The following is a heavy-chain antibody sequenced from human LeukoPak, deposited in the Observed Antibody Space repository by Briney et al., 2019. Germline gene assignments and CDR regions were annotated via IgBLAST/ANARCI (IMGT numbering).Heavy chain of an antibody. CDR1: GGSISSYY. J-gene: IGHJ4*02. CDR3: ARKPPAAVAGFDY. CDR2: IYYSGST. Sequence: SETLSLTCTVSGGSISSYYWSWIRQPPGKGLEWIGYIYYSGSTNYNPSLKSRVTISVDTSKNQFSLKLSSVTAADTAVYYCARKPPAAVAGFDYWGQGTLVTVSS. V-gene: IGHV4-59*08. D-gene: IGHD6-19*01.